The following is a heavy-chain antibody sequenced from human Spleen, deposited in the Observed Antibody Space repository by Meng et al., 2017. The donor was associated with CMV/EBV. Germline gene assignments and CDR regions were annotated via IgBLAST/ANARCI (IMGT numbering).Heavy chain of an antibody. CDR1: GFTFSNYW. D-gene: IGHD2/OR15-2a*01. CDR2: IKEDGSEK. V-gene: IGHV3-7*03. CDR3: AKDTLSHRGAFDY. J-gene: IGHJ4*02. Sequence: GESLKISCAASGFTFSNYWMSWVRQAPGKGLEWVANIKEDGSEKYYVDSVKGRFTISRDNAKNSLYLQMNSLRAEDTALYYCAKDTLSHRGAFDYWGQGTLVTVSS.